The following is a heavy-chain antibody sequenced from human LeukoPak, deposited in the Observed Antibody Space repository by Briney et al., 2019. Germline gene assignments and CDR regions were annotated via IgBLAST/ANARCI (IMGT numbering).Heavy chain of an antibody. D-gene: IGHD3-16*01. CDR2: ISSSGSTI. CDR1: GFTFSSYE. CDR3: ARGDWGEFY. Sequence: QPGGSLRLSCAASGFTFSSYEMNWLRQAPGKGLEWVSYISSSGSTIYYADSVKGRFTISRDNAKNSLYLQMNSLIAEDTAVYYCARGDWGEFYWGQGTLVTVSS. J-gene: IGHJ4*02. V-gene: IGHV3-48*03.